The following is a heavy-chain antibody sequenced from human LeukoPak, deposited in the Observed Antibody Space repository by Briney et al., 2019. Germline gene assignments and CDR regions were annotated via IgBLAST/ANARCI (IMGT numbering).Heavy chain of an antibody. CDR3: AELGITMIGGV. CDR2: IKQDGSEK. Sequence: HAGGSLRLSCAASQFTFSSYWMSWVRQAPGKGLEWVANIKQDGSEKYYADSVKGRFTISRDNAKNSLYLQMNSLRAEDTAVYCAELGITMIGGVWGKGTTVTISS. J-gene: IGHJ6*04. D-gene: IGHD3-10*02. CDR1: QFTFSSYW. V-gene: IGHV3-7*01.